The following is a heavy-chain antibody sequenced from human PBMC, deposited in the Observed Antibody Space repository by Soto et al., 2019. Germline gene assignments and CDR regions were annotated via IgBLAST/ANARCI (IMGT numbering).Heavy chain of an antibody. Sequence: TLSLTCTVSGGSVSSGGYYWSCMRQHPGTGLEWIGYIYYSGTTYFNPSLKSRASISLDTSKDEFSLKLTSVTAADTAVYYCARRALPQCINGVCYKDGFWDYWGQGALVTVSS. CDR3: ARRALPQCINGVCYKDGFWDY. CDR1: GGSVSSGGYY. V-gene: IGHV4-31*03. J-gene: IGHJ4*02. D-gene: IGHD2-8*01. CDR2: IYYSGTT.